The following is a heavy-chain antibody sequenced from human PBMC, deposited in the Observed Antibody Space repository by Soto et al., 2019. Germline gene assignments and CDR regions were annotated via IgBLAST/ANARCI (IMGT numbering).Heavy chain of an antibody. CDR3: ARVGVNGTRNAMDV. D-gene: IGHD1-7*01. J-gene: IGHJ6*02. Sequence: PGGSLRLSCAASGFTLSSYWMHWVRQPPGKGLVWVSRIESDGSSTNYADSVKGRFTISRDDAKNTLYLQLNTLRAEDTAVYFCARVGVNGTRNAMDVWGQGTAVTVSS. V-gene: IGHV3-74*01. CDR2: IESDGSST. CDR1: GFTLSSYW.